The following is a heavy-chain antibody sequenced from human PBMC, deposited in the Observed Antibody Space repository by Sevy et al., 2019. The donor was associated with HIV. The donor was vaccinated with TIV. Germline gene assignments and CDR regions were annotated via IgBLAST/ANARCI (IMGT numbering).Heavy chain of an antibody. J-gene: IGHJ3*02. Sequence: ASVKVSCKVSGYTLTELSMHWVRQAPGKGLEWMGGFDPEDGETICAQKFHGRVTMTEDTSTDTAYMELSSLRSEDTAVYYCATVTMIVVVKYAFDIWGQGTMVTVSS. CDR3: ATVTMIVVVKYAFDI. CDR2: FDPEDGET. CDR1: GYTLTELS. V-gene: IGHV1-24*01. D-gene: IGHD3-22*01.